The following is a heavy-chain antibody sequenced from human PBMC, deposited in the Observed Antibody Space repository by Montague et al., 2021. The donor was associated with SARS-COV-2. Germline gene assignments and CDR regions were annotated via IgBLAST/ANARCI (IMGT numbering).Heavy chain of an antibody. D-gene: IGHD2-21*01. Sequence: SETLSLTCSVPGGSINNYYWGWVRQSPGKGLEWIGYIYYSGSVTTSYNPSLKSRVSISVDTSENQFSLKLTSVTAADTAVYYCARRGGGEVFARFMYWYFDVWGRGSLVTVSS. CDR3: ARRGGGEVFARFMYWYFDV. V-gene: IGHV4-59*13. CDR1: GGSINNYY. J-gene: IGHJ2*01. CDR2: IYYSGSVTT.